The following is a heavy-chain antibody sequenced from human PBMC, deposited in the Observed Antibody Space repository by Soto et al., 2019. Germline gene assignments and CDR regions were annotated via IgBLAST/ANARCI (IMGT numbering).Heavy chain of an antibody. CDR2: INSRSSVI. V-gene: IGHV3-48*02. Sequence: PGGSLRLSCAASGFTFSSYSMNWVRQAPGKGLEWVSYINSRSSVIRYADSVQGRFIISRDNAKNSLYLQMNSLKDEDSAVYYCVRDLNWGFDYWGLGALVTVSS. D-gene: IGHD7-27*01. CDR3: VRDLNWGFDY. J-gene: IGHJ4*02. CDR1: GFTFSSYS.